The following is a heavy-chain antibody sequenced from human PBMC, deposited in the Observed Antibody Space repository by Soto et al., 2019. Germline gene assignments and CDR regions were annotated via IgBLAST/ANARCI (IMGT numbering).Heavy chain of an antibody. CDR1: GFTFSDYY. J-gene: IGHJ4*02. V-gene: IGHV3-11*05. D-gene: IGHD3-16*02. CDR2: ISSSSSYT. CDR3: AMHDYVWGSYHY. Sequence: QVQLVESGGGLVKPGGSLRLSCAASGFTFSDYYMSWIRQAPGKGLEWVSYISSSSSYTNYADSVKGRFTISRDNAKNSLYLQMNSLRAEDTAVYYCAMHDYVWGSYHYWGQGTLVTVSS.